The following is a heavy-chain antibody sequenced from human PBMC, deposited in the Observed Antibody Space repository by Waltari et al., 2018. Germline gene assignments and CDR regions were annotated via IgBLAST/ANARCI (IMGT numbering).Heavy chain of an antibody. Sequence: QVQLQESGPGLVKPSETLSLTCAVSGYSISSGYYWGWIRQPPGKGLEWIGSIYHSGSTYYNPSLKSRVTISVYTSKNQFSLKLSSVTAADTAVYYCARRSIIDIWGQGTMVTVSS. D-gene: IGHD3-16*01. CDR3: ARRSIIDI. J-gene: IGHJ3*02. CDR1: GYSISSGYY. V-gene: IGHV4-38-2*01. CDR2: IYHSGST.